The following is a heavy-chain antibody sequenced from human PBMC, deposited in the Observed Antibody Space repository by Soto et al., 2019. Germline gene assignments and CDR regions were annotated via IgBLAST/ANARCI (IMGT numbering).Heavy chain of an antibody. Sequence: SVKVSCKASGGTFSSYAISWVRQAPGQGLEWMGGIIPIFGTANYAQKFQGRVTITADESTNTAYMELSSLRSEDTAVYYCARDGITMVRGVRKYYYGMDVWGQGTTVTVSS. CDR2: IIPIFGTA. J-gene: IGHJ6*02. CDR3: ARDGITMVRGVRKYYYGMDV. D-gene: IGHD3-10*01. CDR1: GGTFSSYA. V-gene: IGHV1-69*13.